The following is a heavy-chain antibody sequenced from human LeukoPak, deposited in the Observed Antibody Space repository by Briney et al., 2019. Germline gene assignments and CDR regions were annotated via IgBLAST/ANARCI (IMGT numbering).Heavy chain of an antibody. J-gene: IGHJ4*02. CDR3: ARGYDYVWGSYRAPFDY. V-gene: IGHV1-46*01. D-gene: IGHD3-16*02. CDR1: GYTFTSYY. Sequence: ASVKVSCKASGYTFTSYYMHWVRQAPGQGLEWMGIINPSGGSTSYAQKFQGRVTMTRDTSTSTVYMELSSLRSEDTAVYYCARGYDYVWGSYRAPFDYWGRGTLVTVSS. CDR2: INPSGGST.